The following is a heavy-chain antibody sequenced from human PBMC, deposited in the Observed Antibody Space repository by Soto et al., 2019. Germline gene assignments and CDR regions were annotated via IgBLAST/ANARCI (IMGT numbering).Heavy chain of an antibody. CDR2: ISGSGGST. D-gene: IGHD3-16*02. J-gene: IGHJ4*02. CDR1: GFTFSSYA. CDR3: AKDTDYDYIWGSYRCDN. Sequence: EVQLLESRGGLVQPGGSLRLSCAASGFTFSSYAMSWVRQAPGKGLEWVSAISGSGGSTYYADSVKGRFTISRDNSKNTLYLQMNSLRAEDTAVYYCAKDTDYDYIWGSYRCDNWGQGTLVTVSS. V-gene: IGHV3-23*01.